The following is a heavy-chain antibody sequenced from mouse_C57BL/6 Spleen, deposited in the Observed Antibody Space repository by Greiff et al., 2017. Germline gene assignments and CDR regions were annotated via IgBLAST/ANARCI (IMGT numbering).Heavy chain of an antibody. Sequence: QVQLKQSGAELAKPGASVKLSCKASGYTFTSYWMHWVHQRPGKGLEWIGYINPSSGYTKYNQKFKDKATLPADKSSSTAYMQLSSLTYEDSAVYYCARKAECGSSYDFGYWGQGTTLTVSS. D-gene: IGHD1-1*01. V-gene: IGHV1-7*01. CDR1: GYTFTSYW. CDR3: ARKAECGSSYDFGY. J-gene: IGHJ2*01. CDR2: INPSSGYT.